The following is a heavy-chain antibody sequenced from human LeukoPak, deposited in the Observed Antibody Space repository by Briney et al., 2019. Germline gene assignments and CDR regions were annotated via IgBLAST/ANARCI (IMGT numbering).Heavy chain of an antibody. CDR3: GRATYRSDGSAYRWYFDL. D-gene: IGHD3-16*01. CDR2: TRNKANSHTT. Sequence: QAGGSLRLSCAASGFTFSDHYMDWVRQAPGKGLEWVGRTRNKANSHTTEYAASVKGRFTISSDDSKNSLYLQMNSLKTEDTAVYYCGRATYRSDGSAYRWYFDLWGRGTLVTVSS. V-gene: IGHV3-72*01. J-gene: IGHJ2*01. CDR1: GFTFSDHY.